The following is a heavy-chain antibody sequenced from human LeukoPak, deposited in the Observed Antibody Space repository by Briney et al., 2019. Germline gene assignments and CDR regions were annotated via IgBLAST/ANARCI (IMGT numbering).Heavy chain of an antibody. CDR3: TRYLTAAAGTLDN. Sequence: PGGSLRLSCTASGFTFGDYAMSWVRQAPGKGLEWVGFIRSKAYGGTTEYAASVKGRFTISRDDSKSIAYLQMNSLKTEDTAVYYCTRYLTAAAGTLDNWGQGTLVTVSS. CDR2: IRSKAYGGTT. CDR1: GFTFGDYA. D-gene: IGHD6-13*01. V-gene: IGHV3-49*04. J-gene: IGHJ4*02.